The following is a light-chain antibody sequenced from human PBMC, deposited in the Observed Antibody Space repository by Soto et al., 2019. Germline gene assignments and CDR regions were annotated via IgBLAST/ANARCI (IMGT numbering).Light chain of an antibody. J-gene: IGKJ1*01. V-gene: IGKV1-5*01. CDR2: DAS. CDR3: QQYNSYPST. Sequence: DIQMTQSPSTLSASVGDRVTIACRASQSISSWLAWYQQTPGKAPKLLIFDASNLETGVPSRFSGSGSGTDFTLTITSLQPDDFATYHCQQYNSYPSTFGQGTKVDI. CDR1: QSISSW.